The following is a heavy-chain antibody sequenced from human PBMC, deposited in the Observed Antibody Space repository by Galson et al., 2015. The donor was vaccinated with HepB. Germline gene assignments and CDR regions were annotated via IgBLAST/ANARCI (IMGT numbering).Heavy chain of an antibody. D-gene: IGHD3-22*01. V-gene: IGHV3-21*01. CDR1: AFAFRPYT. J-gene: IGHJ4*02. Sequence: SLRLSCAVSAFAFRPYTVNWVRQAPGRRPEWVSSISSDSSDIYYADSVMGRFTISRDNARNSLYLQMDSLRAEDTAVYYCARGADYYVNSGYPHSYYYFDFWGQGTLVTVSS. CDR3: ARGADYYVNSGYPHSYYYFDF. CDR2: ISSDSSDI.